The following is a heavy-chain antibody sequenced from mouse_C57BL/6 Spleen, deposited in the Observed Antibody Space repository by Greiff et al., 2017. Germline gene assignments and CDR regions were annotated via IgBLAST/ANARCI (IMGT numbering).Heavy chain of an antibody. J-gene: IGHJ1*03. V-gene: IGHV5-6*01. CDR2: ISSGGSYT. D-gene: IGHD1-1*01. Sequence: VHAKQSGGDLVQPGGSLTLSCAASGFTFSSYGMSWVRQTPDKRLEWVATISSGGSYTYYPDSVKGRFTISRDNANNTLYLQMSSLKSEDTAMYYCAITTVVDWYFDVWGTGTTVTFAS. CDR1: GFTFSSYG. CDR3: AITTVVDWYFDV.